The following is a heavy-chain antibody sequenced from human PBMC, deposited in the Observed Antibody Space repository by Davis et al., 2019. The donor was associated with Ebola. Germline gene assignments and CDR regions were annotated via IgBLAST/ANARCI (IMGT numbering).Heavy chain of an antibody. CDR1: GGSISSGGYY. CDR3: ARDFISYYYYGMDV. CDR2: IYYSGST. J-gene: IGHJ6*02. D-gene: IGHD2/OR15-2a*01. Sequence: SETLSLTCSVSGGSISSGGYYWNWIRQHPGKGLEWIGYIYYSGSTYYNPSLKSRVTISVDTSKNQFSLKLSSVTAADTAVYYCARDFISYYYYGMDVWGQGTTVTVSS. V-gene: IGHV4-30-4*08.